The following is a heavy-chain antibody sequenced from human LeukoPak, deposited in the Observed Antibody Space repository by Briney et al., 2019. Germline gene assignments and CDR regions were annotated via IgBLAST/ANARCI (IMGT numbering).Heavy chain of an antibody. CDR3: AKAQEGQFDY. J-gene: IGHJ4*02. CDR1: GFTFSSYG. Sequence: PGGSLRLSCAASGFTFSSYGMHWVRQAPGKGLEWVAVISYDGSNKYYADSVKGRFTISRDNSKNTLYLQMNSLRAEDTAVYYCAKAQEGQFDYWGQGTLVTVSS. V-gene: IGHV3-30*18. CDR2: ISYDGSNK.